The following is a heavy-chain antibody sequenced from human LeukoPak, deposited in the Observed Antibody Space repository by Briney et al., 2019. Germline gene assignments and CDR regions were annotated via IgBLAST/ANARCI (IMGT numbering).Heavy chain of an antibody. CDR3: ARGKNTHDY. V-gene: IGHV1-46*01. Sequence: ASVKVSCKASGYTFTSYYMHWVRQAPGQGLEWMGIINPSGGSTSYAQKFQGRVTMTRDTSKNQFSLKLSSVTAADTAVYYCARGKNTHDYWGQGTLVTVSS. D-gene: IGHD2-2*02. CDR1: GYTFTSYY. CDR2: INPSGGST. J-gene: IGHJ4*02.